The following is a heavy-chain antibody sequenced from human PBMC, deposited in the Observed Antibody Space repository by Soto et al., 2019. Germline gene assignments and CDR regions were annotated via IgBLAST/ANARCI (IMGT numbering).Heavy chain of an antibody. D-gene: IGHD1-1*01. CDR2: ISGSGGST. J-gene: IGHJ6*03. CDR1: GFTFSSYA. CDR3: AKKPGKTGYYYMDV. V-gene: IGHV3-23*01. Sequence: EVQLLESGGGLVQPGGSLRLSCAASGFTFSSYAMSWVRQAPGKGLEWVSAISGSGGSTYYADSVKGRFTISRDNSKNTLYLPMNSLRAEDTAVYYCAKKPGKTGYYYMDVWGKGTTVTVSS.